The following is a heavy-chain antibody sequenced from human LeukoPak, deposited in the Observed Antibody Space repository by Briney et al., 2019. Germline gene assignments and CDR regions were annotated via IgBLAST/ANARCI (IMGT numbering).Heavy chain of an antibody. Sequence: GGSLRLSCAASGFTFSDHAMSWVRQAPAKGLEWVSSINGNGGGSYYIDSVKGRFTISRDNSKNTLYLQMNSLRAEDTAVYYCANRRVDYDFWSGYPCSPYYYYYGMDVWGQGTTVTVSS. CDR2: INGNGGGS. J-gene: IGHJ6*02. D-gene: IGHD3-3*01. CDR1: GFTFSDHA. CDR3: ANRRVDYDFWSGYPCSPYYYYYGMDV. V-gene: IGHV3-23*01.